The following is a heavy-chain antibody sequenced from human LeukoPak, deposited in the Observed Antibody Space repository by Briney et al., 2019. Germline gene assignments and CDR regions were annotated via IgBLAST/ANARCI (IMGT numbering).Heavy chain of an antibody. D-gene: IGHD6-19*01. CDR1: GFSFSTYA. CDR3: AKPRRTAVAGYFDY. CDR2: VNGNGGST. Sequence: GGSLRLSCAASGFSFSTYAMSWVRQAPGKGLEWVSGVNGNGGSTSYADSVKGRFTIFRDNSKNTVYLQMNILRVEDTAVYYCAKPRRTAVAGYFDYWGQGTLVTVSS. J-gene: IGHJ4*02. V-gene: IGHV3-23*01.